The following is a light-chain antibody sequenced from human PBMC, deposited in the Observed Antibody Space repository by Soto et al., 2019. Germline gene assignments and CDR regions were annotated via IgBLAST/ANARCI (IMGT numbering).Light chain of an antibody. V-gene: IGKV1-27*01. Sequence: DIQMTQSPTSLSASVGDRVTITCRARQAIRNFVAWYQQKPGKAPKLLIYAASTLQSGVPSRFSGSGCGTDFPLTINSLQPEDVATYSCQKCSSGPGFGPGTKVEIK. J-gene: IGKJ3*01. CDR3: QKCSSGPG. CDR1: QAIRNF. CDR2: AAS.